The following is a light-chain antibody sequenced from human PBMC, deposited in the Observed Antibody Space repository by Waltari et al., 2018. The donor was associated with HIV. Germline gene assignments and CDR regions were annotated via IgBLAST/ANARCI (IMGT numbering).Light chain of an antibody. CDR1: QNISNC. CDR3: QQYNSYPVT. Sequence: DIHLNQSPSSSPASLGVRATIPCRASQNISNCLAWYQQKPGETPKFLVYRASTLETGVSSRFSGSGSGTEFSLTISSLQPEDFAIYFCQQYNSYPVTFGGGTRLEI. CDR2: RAS. V-gene: IGKV1-5*03. J-gene: IGKJ4*01.